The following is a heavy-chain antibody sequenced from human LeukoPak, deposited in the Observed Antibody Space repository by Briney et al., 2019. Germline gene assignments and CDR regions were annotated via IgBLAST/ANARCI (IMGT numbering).Heavy chain of an antibody. Sequence: GGSLRLSCAASGFTFSSYAMSWVRQAPGKGLECISGFSGSGGSTYYADSVKGRFTISRDNSKNTLYLQMNSLRAEDTAVYYCAKDSSLYYGSGIYNNWGRGTLVTVSS. CDR2: FSGSGGST. CDR1: GFTFSSYA. V-gene: IGHV3-23*01. J-gene: IGHJ4*02. CDR3: AKDSSLYYGSGIYNN. D-gene: IGHD3-10*01.